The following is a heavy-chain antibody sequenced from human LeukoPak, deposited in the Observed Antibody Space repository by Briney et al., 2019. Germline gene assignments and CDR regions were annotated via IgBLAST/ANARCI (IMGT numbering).Heavy chain of an antibody. V-gene: IGHV3-33*01. J-gene: IGHJ4*02. CDR2: IWYDGSNK. Sequence: GRSLRLSCAASGFTFSSYGMHWVRQAPGKGLGWVAVIWYDGSNKYYADSVKGRFTISRDNSKNTPYLQMNSLRAEDTAVYYCARERRIAVAGLDYWGQGTLVTVSS. CDR1: GFTFSSYG. D-gene: IGHD6-19*01. CDR3: ARERRIAVAGLDY.